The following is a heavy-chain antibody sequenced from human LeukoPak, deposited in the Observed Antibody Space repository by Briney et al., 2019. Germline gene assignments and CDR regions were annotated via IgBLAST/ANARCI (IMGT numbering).Heavy chain of an antibody. CDR3: ARVGVWDDP. V-gene: IGHV1-18*01. D-gene: IGHD1-26*01. CDR2: ISAYNGNT. J-gene: IGHJ5*02. CDR1: GYTFTSHG. Sequence: GASVKVSCKASGYTFTSHGIIWVRQAPGQGLEWMAWISAYNGNTNYAQKLQGRVTVTTETSTSTAYMELSRLRSDDTAVYYCARVGVWDDPWGQGTLVTVSS.